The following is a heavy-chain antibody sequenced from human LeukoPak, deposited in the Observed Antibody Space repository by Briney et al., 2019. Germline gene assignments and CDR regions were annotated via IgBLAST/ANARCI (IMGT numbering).Heavy chain of an antibody. Sequence: SETLSLTCTVSGYSIRSGYYWGWIRQPPGKGLEWIGSIYHSGSTYYNPSLKSRVTISVDTSKNQFSLKLSSVTAADTAVYYCASLIVVVSEGNFDYWGQGTLVTVSS. CDR1: GYSIRSGYY. CDR3: ASLIVVVSEGNFDY. V-gene: IGHV4-38-2*02. D-gene: IGHD2-21*02. CDR2: IYHSGST. J-gene: IGHJ4*02.